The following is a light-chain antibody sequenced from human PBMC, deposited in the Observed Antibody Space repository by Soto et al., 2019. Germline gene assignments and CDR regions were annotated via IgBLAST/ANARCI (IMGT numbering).Light chain of an antibody. J-gene: IGKJ3*01. V-gene: IGKV1-5*03. CDR1: QSISSS. CDR2: MAS. CDR3: QQYKTYPFI. Sequence: DTQMTQSPSTLSASVGDRVTITCRASQSISSSLAWYQQKPGRAPQLLVYMASTLESGVPSRFGGSGSGTEFTLTISSLQPDDFATYYCQQYKTYPFIFGPGTKVDIK.